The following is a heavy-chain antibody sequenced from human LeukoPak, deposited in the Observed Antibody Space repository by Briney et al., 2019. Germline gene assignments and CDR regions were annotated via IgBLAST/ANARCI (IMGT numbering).Heavy chain of an antibody. D-gene: IGHD3-10*01. CDR2: ISAYNGNT. J-gene: IGHJ4*02. CDR3: ARDRGCYGSGSSEYYFDY. V-gene: IGHV1-18*01. Sequence: GASVKVSCKASGYTFTSYGISWVRQAPGQGLEWMGWISAYNGNTNYAQKLQGRVTITADESTSTAYMELSSLRSEDTAVYYCARDRGCYGSGSSEYYFDYWGQGTLVTVSS. CDR1: GYTFTSYG.